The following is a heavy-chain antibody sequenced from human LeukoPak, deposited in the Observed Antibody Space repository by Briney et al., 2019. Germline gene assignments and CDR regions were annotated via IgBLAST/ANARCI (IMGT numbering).Heavy chain of an antibody. Sequence: VASVKVSCKASGYTLTGYYMHWVRQAPGRGLEWMGWINPNSGGTNYAQKFQGRVTMTRDTSISTAYMELSRLRSDDTAVYYCARAGGGIFTVDYWGQGTLVTVSS. CDR2: INPNSGGT. CDR1: GYTLTGYY. J-gene: IGHJ4*02. D-gene: IGHD1-14*01. V-gene: IGHV1-2*02. CDR3: ARAGGGIFTVDY.